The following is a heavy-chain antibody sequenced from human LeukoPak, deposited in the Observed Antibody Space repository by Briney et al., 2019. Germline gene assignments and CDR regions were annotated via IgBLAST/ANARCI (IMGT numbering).Heavy chain of an antibody. J-gene: IGHJ5*02. CDR2: ISAYNGNT. CDR1: GYTFTSYG. V-gene: IGHV1-18*01. CDR3: ARDSCSWQRDNWFDP. D-gene: IGHD6-13*01. Sequence: ASVKVSCKASGYTFTSYGISWVRQAPGQGLEWMGWISAYNGNTNYAQKLQGRVTMTTDASTSTAYMELRSLRSDDTAVYYCARDSCSWQRDNWFDPWGQGTLVTVSS.